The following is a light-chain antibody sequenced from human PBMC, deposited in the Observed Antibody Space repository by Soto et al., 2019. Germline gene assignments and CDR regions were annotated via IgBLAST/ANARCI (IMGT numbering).Light chain of an antibody. CDR1: QSVSSSY. J-gene: IGKJ1*01. Sequence: EIVLKQSPGTLSLSPGERATLSCRASQSVSSSYLAWYQQKPGQAPRLLIYDASNRATGIPARFSGSGSGTDFTLTISSLEPEDFAVYYCQQRSNWPPTWTFGQGTKVDIK. CDR3: QQRSNWPPTWT. CDR2: DAS. V-gene: IGKV3D-20*02.